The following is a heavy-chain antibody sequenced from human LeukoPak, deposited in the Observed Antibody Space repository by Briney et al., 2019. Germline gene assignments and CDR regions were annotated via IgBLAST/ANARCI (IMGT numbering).Heavy chain of an antibody. Sequence: RGSPRDSRAASGFCSCSYVLHWVCQAPGKGLEWVAVISYDGDNKYYADSVNGRFTISRDNSKNTLSLQMDSLRAEDTAVYYCAKDIGVWGSNRYPRLACWGQGTLVTVSS. CDR1: GFCSCSYV. J-gene: IGHJ4*02. D-gene: IGHD3-16*02. CDR3: AKDIGVWGSNRYPRLAC. CDR2: ISYDGDNK. V-gene: IGHV3-30*18.